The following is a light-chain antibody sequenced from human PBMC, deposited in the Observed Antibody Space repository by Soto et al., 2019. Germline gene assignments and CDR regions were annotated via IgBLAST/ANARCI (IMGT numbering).Light chain of an antibody. Sequence: EIQMTQSPSSVSASVGDRVTIRCRASQGIASWLAWYQQKPGKAPKLLIYAASSLQSAVPSRFSGSGSGTDFTLTINNLQPEDFATYFCRQANSFPRTFGQGTKVDIK. J-gene: IGKJ1*01. CDR2: AAS. V-gene: IGKV1-12*01. CDR3: RQANSFPRT. CDR1: QGIASW.